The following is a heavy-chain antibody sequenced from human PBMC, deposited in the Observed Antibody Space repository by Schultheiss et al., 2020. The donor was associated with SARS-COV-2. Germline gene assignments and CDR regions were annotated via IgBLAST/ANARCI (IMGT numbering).Heavy chain of an antibody. CDR1: GFAFSDHY. J-gene: IGHJ5*02. CDR2: ISGSGGTI. D-gene: IGHD3-22*01. V-gene: IGHV3-11*01. CDR3: ARMAFDSSGYYPNWFDP. Sequence: GESLKISCAASGFAFSDHYMTWIRQAPGKGLEWVSYISGSGGTIYYADSLRGRFIISRDNSKNTLYLQMNNLRVEDTAVYYCARMAFDSSGYYPNWFDPWGQGTLVTVSS.